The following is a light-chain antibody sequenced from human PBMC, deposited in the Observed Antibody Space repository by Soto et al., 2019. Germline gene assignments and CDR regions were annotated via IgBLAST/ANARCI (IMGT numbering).Light chain of an antibody. CDR1: SSDVGAQNY. CDR2: DVS. J-gene: IGLJ1*01. Sequence: QSALTQPASVSGSPGQSITISCTGTSSDVGAQNYVSWYQQHPGRAPKLMIFDVSDRPSGVSRRFSGSKSGNTASLTISGLQAEDEAEYYCTAFTRGITFVFGTGTKLTVL. V-gene: IGLV2-14*03. CDR3: TAFTRGITFV.